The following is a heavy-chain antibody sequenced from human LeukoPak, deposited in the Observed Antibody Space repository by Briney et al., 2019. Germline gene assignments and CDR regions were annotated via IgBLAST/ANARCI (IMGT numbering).Heavy chain of an antibody. CDR2: ISYDGSNK. D-gene: IGHD1-20*01. V-gene: IGHV3-30*03. Sequence: GGSLRLSCAASGFTFSSYGMHWVRQAPGKGLEWVAVISYDGSNKYYADSVRGRFTISRDNSKNTLYLQMNSLRAEDTAVYYCARARTVTGLGAYWGQGTLVTVSS. CDR3: ARARTVTGLGAY. CDR1: GFTFSSYG. J-gene: IGHJ4*02.